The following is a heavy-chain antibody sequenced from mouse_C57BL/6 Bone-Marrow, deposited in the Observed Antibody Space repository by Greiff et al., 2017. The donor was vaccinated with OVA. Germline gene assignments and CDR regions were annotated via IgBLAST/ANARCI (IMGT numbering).Heavy chain of an antibody. CDR2: IDPEDGDT. CDR3: ARIYYYGSSYGYFDY. D-gene: IGHD1-1*01. V-gene: IGHV14-1*01. J-gene: IGHJ2*01. Sequence: VQLQQSGAELVRPGASVKLSCTASGFNIKDYYMHWVKQRPEQGLEWIGRIDPEDGDTEYAPKFQGKATMTADTSSNTAYLQLSSLTSEDSAVYFCARIYYYGSSYGYFDYWGQGTTLTVSS. CDR1: GFNIKDYY.